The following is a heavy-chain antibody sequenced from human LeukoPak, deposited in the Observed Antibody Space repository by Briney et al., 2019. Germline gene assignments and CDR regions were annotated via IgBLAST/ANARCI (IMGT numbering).Heavy chain of an antibody. CDR2: ISAYNGNT. J-gene: IGHJ6*02. CDR3: ARRPGWLVRRSYGMDV. CDR1: GYTFTSYG. Sequence: ASVKVSCKASGYTFTSYGISWVRQAPGQGLEWTGWISAYNGNTNYAQKLQGRVTMTTDTSTSTAYMELRSLRSDDTAVYYCARRPGWLVRRSYGMDVWGQGTTVTVSS. D-gene: IGHD6-19*01. V-gene: IGHV1-18*01.